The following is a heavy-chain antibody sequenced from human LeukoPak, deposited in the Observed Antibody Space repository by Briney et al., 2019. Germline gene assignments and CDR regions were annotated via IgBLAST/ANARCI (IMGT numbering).Heavy chain of an antibody. Sequence: PGGSLRLSCAASGFTLSSYWMSWVRQAPGKGLEWVANIKQDGREIYYVDSVKGRFTISRDNAKNSLYLQMNSLRAEDTAVYYCARDRRFTMVRGVIIYWGQGTLVTVS. CDR3: ARDRRFTMVRGVIIY. CDR2: IKQDGREI. CDR1: GFTLSSYW. V-gene: IGHV3-7*01. J-gene: IGHJ4*02. D-gene: IGHD3-10*01.